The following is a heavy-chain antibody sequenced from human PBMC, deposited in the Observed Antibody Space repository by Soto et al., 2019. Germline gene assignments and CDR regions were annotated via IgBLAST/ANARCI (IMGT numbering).Heavy chain of an antibody. Sequence: EVQLVESGGGLVQPGGSLRLSCAASGFTFSSYSMNWVRQAPGKGLEWVSYIRTSRRTIYYADSVKGRFTISRDSSKNSVYLPMTSLRDEDTAVYYCARSITMVRGVIIALFDYWGQGTLVTVSS. V-gene: IGHV3-48*02. CDR3: ARSITMVRGVIIALFDY. CDR2: IRTSRRTI. J-gene: IGHJ4*02. CDR1: GFTFSSYS. D-gene: IGHD3-10*01.